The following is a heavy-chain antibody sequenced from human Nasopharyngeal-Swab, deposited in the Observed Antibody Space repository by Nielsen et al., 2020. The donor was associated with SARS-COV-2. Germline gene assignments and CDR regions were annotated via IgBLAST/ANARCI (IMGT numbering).Heavy chain of an antibody. CDR3: ARGITTLYYYYYMDV. CDR2: IYTSGST. D-gene: IGHD3-10*01. V-gene: IGHV4-61*02. J-gene: IGHJ6*03. Sequence: WIPQPPGKGLEWIGRIYTSGSTNYNPSLKSRVTISVDTSKNQFSLKLSSVTAADTAVYYCARGITTLYYYYYMDVWGKGTTVTVSS.